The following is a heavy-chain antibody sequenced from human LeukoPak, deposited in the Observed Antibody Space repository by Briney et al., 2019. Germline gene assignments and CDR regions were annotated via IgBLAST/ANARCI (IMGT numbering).Heavy chain of an antibody. CDR2: ISYDGRNK. CDR1: GFTFNNYG. V-gene: IGHV3-30*18. D-gene: IGHD2-2*01. CDR3: AKGPLRGTAAAIDY. J-gene: IGHJ4*02. Sequence: GGSLRLSCAASGFTFNNYGMHWVRQAPGKGLEWVAVISYDGRNKHYPDSVKGRFTISRDISTDTLWLQMDSLRTEDTAVYYCAKGPLRGTAAAIDYWGQGTLVAVSS.